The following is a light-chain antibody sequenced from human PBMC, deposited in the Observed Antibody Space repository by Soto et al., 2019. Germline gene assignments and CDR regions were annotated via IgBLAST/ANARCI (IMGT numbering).Light chain of an antibody. CDR2: KAS. CDR1: QSLARW. J-gene: IGKJ2*01. Sequence: DIQRTQSPSTLSASVGDRVTFTCRANQSLARWLAWYQQKPWKAPKIFIYKASNLEVGVPSRFSGLGSGTDFTFTISSLQPDDFATYCCQQYKTFAHTFGQGTKLEIK. V-gene: IGKV1-5*03. CDR3: QQYKTFAHT.